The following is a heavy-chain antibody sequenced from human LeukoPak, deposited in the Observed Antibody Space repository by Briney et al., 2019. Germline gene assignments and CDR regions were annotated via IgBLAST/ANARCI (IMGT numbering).Heavy chain of an antibody. J-gene: IGHJ6*03. Sequence: SETLSLTCTVSGGSISSYYWSWIRRPPGKGLEWIGYIYYSGSTNYNPSLKSRVTISVDTSKSQFSLKLSSVTAADTAVYYCARLTNMEKDVTPTYYMDVWGKGTTVTVSS. V-gene: IGHV4-59*01. CDR3: ARLTNMEKDVTPTYYMDV. CDR1: GGSISSYY. CDR2: IYYSGST. D-gene: IGHD2-8*01.